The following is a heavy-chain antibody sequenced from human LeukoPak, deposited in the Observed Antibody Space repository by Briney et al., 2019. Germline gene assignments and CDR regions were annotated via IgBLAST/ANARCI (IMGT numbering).Heavy chain of an antibody. D-gene: IGHD4-17*01. Sequence: GASVKVSCKVSGYSLSELTMHWVRHAPGKGLEWMGGFDPGMAETIYAEKFQGRITMTEDTSTDTAYMELSSLRSEDTAVYYCAPGHEYGLLDHWGQGTLVTVSS. V-gene: IGHV1-24*01. CDR2: FDPGMAET. J-gene: IGHJ4*02. CDR3: APGHEYGLLDH. CDR1: GYSLSELT.